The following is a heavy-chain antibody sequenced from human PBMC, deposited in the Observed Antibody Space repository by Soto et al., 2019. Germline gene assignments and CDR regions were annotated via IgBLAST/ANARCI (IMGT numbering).Heavy chain of an antibody. CDR1: GYLFTAYS. Sequence: ASVKVSCKASGYLFTAYSMHWVRLAPGQGLEWMGVVNPSGGSTKYAQKFQGRVTMTRDTSTTTIYMELGSLRSDDTAIYSCAREENCSGGTCYSEYFHRWGQGTLVTVSS. D-gene: IGHD2-15*01. CDR2: VNPSGGST. V-gene: IGHV1-46*01. J-gene: IGHJ1*01. CDR3: AREENCSGGTCYSEYFHR.